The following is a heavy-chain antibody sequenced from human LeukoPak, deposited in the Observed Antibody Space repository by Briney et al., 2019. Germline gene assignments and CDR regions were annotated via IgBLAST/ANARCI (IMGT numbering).Heavy chain of an antibody. D-gene: IGHD5-12*01. CDR1: GFTFSSYG. Sequence: GRSLRLSCAASGFTFSSYGMHWVRQAPGKGLEWVAVISYDGSNKYYADSVKGRFTISRDNSKNTLYLQMNSLRAEDTAVYYCARGGWLPRIDLDYWGQGTLVTVSS. J-gene: IGHJ4*02. V-gene: IGHV3-30*03. CDR2: ISYDGSNK. CDR3: ARGGWLPRIDLDY.